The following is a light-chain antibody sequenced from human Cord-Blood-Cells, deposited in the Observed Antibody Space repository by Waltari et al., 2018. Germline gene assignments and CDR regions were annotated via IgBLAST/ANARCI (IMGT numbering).Light chain of an antibody. J-gene: IGKJ4*01. CDR3: QQYYSYPLT. CDR2: AAS. CDR1: HGISSY. Sequence: AIRITQSPSSLSASTGDRVTITCRSSHGISSYLAWYQQKPGKAPKHLIYAASTLQSGVPSRFSGSGSGTDFTLTISCLQSEDFATYYCQQYYSYPLTFGGGTKVEIK. V-gene: IGKV1-8*01.